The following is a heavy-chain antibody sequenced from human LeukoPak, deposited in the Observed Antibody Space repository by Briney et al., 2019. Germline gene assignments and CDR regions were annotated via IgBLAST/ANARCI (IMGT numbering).Heavy chain of an antibody. V-gene: IGHV4-4*07. Sequence: PSETLSLTCTVSGGSISSYYWSWIRQPAGKGLEWIGRIYSSGGTNYSPSLKSRVTMSVDTSKNQFSLKLTSVTAADTAVYYCARGYNILTGYYYFDFWGQGTLVTVSS. CDR1: GGSISSYY. D-gene: IGHD3-9*01. CDR2: IYSSGGT. J-gene: IGHJ4*02. CDR3: ARGYNILTGYYYFDF.